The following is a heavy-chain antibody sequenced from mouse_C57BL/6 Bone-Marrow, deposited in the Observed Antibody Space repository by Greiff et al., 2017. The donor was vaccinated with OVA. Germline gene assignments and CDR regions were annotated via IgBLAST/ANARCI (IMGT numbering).Heavy chain of an antibody. CDR3: ARDHDGRDY. Sequence: EVKLMESGGGLVKPGGSLKLSCEASGFTFSSYAMSWVRQTPEKRLEWVATISDGGSYTYYPDNVKGRFPISRDNAKNNLYLQMSHLKSEDTAMYYCARDHDGRDYWGQGTTLTVSS. D-gene: IGHD2-3*01. V-gene: IGHV5-4*01. CDR1: GFTFSSYA. CDR2: ISDGGSYT. J-gene: IGHJ2*01.